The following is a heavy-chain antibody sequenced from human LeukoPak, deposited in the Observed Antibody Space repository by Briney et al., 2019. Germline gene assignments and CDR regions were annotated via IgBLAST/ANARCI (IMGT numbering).Heavy chain of an antibody. CDR2: IYHSGST. CDR1: GGSVSSDNW. D-gene: IGHD3/OR15-3a*01. CDR3: ARHFGT. J-gene: IGHJ4*02. Sequence: PSETLSLTCAVSGGSVSSDNWWSWVRQPPEKGPEWIGEIYHSGSTNYNPSLTSRVSISVDTSKNQFSLKLRSVTAADTAVYYCARHFGTWGQGTLVTVSS. V-gene: IGHV4-4*02.